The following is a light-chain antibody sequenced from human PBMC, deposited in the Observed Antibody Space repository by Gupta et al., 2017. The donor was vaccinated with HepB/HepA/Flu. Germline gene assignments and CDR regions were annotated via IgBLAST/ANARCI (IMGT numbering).Light chain of an antibody. V-gene: IGKV1-39*01. J-gene: IGKJ1*01. CDR3: QQSYSTPWT. CDR2: AAS. CDR1: QSISSY. Sequence: DIQMTQSPYSLSASVGDRVTITCRASQSISSYLNWYQQKPGKAPKLLIYAASSLQSGVPSRFSGSGSGTDFTLTISSLQPEDFPTYYCQQSYSTPWTFGQGTKVEIK.